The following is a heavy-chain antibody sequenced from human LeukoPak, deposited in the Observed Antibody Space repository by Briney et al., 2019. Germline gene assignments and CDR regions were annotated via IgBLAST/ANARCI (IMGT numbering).Heavy chain of an antibody. CDR1: GGSISSGEYY. V-gene: IGHV4-30-4*01. Sequence: SQTLSLTCTVSGGSISSGEYYWSWIRQPPGKGLEWIGYIYYSGSTYYNPSLKSRVTISVDTSKNQFSLKLSSVTAADTAVYYCARDFPPGATGYWYFDLWGRGTLVTVSS. CDR2: IYYSGST. J-gene: IGHJ2*01. CDR3: ARDFPPGATGYWYFDL. D-gene: IGHD3-10*01.